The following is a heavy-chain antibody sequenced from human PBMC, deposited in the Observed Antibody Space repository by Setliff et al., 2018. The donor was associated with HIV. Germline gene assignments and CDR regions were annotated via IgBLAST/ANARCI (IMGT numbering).Heavy chain of an antibody. CDR1: GGSISSYY. V-gene: IGHV4-4*09. Sequence: PSETLSLTCTVSGGSISSYYWSWIRQPPGKGLEWIGYIYTSGSTNYNPSLKSRVTISVDTSKNRFSLKLSSVTAADTAVYYCARGLSFYDPGGFDYRGQGTLVTVSS. CDR2: IYTSGST. J-gene: IGHJ4*02. CDR3: ARGLSFYDPGGFDY. D-gene: IGHD3-22*01.